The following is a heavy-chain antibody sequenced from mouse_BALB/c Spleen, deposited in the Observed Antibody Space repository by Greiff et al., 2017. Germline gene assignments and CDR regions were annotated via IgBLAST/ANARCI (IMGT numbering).Heavy chain of an antibody. J-gene: IGHJ1*01. Sequence: EVKLMESGGGLVQPGGSLKLSCAASGFTFSSYGMSWVRQTPDKRLELVATINSNGGSTYYPDSVKGRFTISRDNAKNTLYLQMSSLKSEDTAMYYCARAPTMISYWYFDVWGAGTTVTVSS. CDR1: GFTFSSYG. CDR2: INSNGGST. D-gene: IGHD2-4*01. CDR3: ARAPTMISYWYFDV. V-gene: IGHV5-6-3*01.